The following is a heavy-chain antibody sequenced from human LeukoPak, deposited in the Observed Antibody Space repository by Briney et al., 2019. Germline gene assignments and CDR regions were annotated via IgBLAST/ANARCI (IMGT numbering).Heavy chain of an antibody. D-gene: IGHD3-10*01. CDR2: VSYDGRYK. Sequence: GGSLRLSCAASGFTFNKYRMHWVPQAPGKGLEGVAVVSYDGRYKYYEDSVKGRFTISRDNSKNTLYLQMNSLRAEDTAVYYCARGDYFGSGSYLDSWGQGTLVTVSS. CDR1: GFTFNKYR. V-gene: IGHV3-33*01. J-gene: IGHJ4*02. CDR3: ARGDYFGSGSYLDS.